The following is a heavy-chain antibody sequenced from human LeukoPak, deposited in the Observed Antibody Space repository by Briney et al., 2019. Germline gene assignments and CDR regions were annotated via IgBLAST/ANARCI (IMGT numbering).Heavy chain of an antibody. Sequence: GGSLRLSCAASGFTFSSYAMSWVRQAPGKGVEWVSAISGSGGSTYYADSVKGRFTISRDNSKNTLYLQMNSLRAEDTAVYYCAKGGWELPRTLDYWGQGTLVTVSS. J-gene: IGHJ4*02. CDR2: ISGSGGST. CDR3: AKGGWELPRTLDY. V-gene: IGHV3-23*01. D-gene: IGHD1-26*01. CDR1: GFTFSSYA.